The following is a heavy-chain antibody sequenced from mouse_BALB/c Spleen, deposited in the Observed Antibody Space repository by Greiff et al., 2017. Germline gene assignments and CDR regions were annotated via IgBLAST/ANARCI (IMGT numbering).Heavy chain of an antibody. CDR1: GYTFTSYY. V-gene: IGHV1S81*02. J-gene: IGHJ3*01. Sequence: VQLQQSGAELVKPGASVKLSCKASGYTFTSYYMYWVKQRPGQGLEWIGEINPSNGGTNFNEKFKSKATLTVDKSSSTAYMQLSSLTSEDSAVYYCTRSYYYGSSYPSWFAYWGQGTLVTVSA. D-gene: IGHD1-1*01. CDR2: INPSNGGT. CDR3: TRSYYYGSSYPSWFAY.